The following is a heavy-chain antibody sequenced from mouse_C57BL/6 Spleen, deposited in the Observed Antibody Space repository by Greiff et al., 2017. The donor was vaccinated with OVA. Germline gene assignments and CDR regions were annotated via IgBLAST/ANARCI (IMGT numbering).Heavy chain of an antibody. CDR1: GYAFSSSW. Sequence: QVQLQQSGPELVKPGASVKISCKASGYAFSSSWMNWVKQRPGKGLEWIGRIYPGDGDTNYNGKFKGKATLTADKSSSTAYMQLSSLTSEDSAVYFCARYDWDTPFDYWGQGTTRTVSS. D-gene: IGHD4-1*01. V-gene: IGHV1-82*01. J-gene: IGHJ2*01. CDR2: IYPGDGDT. CDR3: ARYDWDTPFDY.